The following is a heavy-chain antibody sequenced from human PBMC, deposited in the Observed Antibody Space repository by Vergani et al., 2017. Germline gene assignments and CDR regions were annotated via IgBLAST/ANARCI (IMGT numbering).Heavy chain of an antibody. CDR2: IYSGGST. CDR1: GFTVSSNY. D-gene: IGHD1-26*01. Sequence: EVQLVESGGGLIQPGGSLRLSCAASGFTVSSNYMSWVRQAPGKGLEWVSVIYSGGSTYYADSVKGRFTISRDNSKNTLYLQMNSLRAEDTAVYYCARETFSGSYSAFDIWGQGTMVTGSS. V-gene: IGHV3-53*01. CDR3: ARETFSGSYSAFDI. J-gene: IGHJ3*02.